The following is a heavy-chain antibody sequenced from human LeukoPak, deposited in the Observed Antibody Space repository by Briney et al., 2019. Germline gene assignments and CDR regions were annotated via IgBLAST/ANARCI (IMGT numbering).Heavy chain of an antibody. CDR3: ARSDIVANFYY. CDR1: GGSISSYY. J-gene: IGHJ4*02. D-gene: IGHD5-12*01. CDR2: ISYSGST. V-gene: IGHV4-59*01. Sequence: SETLSLTCTVSGGSISSYYWSWIRQPPGKGLEWIGYISYSGSTNYNPSLKSRVTISVDTSKNQFSLNLSSVTATDTAVYYCARSDIVANFYYWGQGTLVTVSS.